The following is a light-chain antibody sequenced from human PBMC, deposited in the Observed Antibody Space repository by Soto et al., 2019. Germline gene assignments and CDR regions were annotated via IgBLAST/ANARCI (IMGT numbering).Light chain of an antibody. J-gene: IGLJ1*01. CDR1: SSDVGGYNC. Sequence: QPVLTQPRSVSGSPGQSVTISCTGTSSDVGGYNCVSWYQQHPGKAPQLIIYDVTQRPSGVPDRFSGSKSGNTASLSISGLQAEDEADYYCCSHSASYTFVFGTGTKLTV. CDR2: DVT. CDR3: CSHSASYTFV. V-gene: IGLV2-11*01.